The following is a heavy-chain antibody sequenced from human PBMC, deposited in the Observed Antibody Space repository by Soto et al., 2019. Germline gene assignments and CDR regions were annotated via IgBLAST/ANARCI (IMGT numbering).Heavy chain of an antibody. D-gene: IGHD3-22*01. V-gene: IGHV1-69*12. Sequence: QVQLVQSGAEVKKPGSSVKVSCKASGGTFSSYAISWVRQAPGQGLEWMGGIIPIFGTANYAQKFQGRVTITADESTTTAYMELSSLGSEDTADYYCARPTRFYYDSSGQSAWFDPWGQGTLVTVSS. CDR3: ARPTRFYYDSSGQSAWFDP. CDR1: GGTFSSYA. CDR2: IIPIFGTA. J-gene: IGHJ5*02.